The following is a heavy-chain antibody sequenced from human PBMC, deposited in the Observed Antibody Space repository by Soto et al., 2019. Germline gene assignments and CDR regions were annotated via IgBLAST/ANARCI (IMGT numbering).Heavy chain of an antibody. D-gene: IGHD4-17*01. J-gene: IGHJ6*02. CDR1: GFTFSSYA. CDR3: ARDVGGTVTIIYYYGMDV. V-gene: IGHV3-30-3*01. CDR2: ISYDGSNK. Sequence: GGSLRLSCAASGFTFSSYAMHWVRQAPGKGLEWVAVISYDGSNKYYADSVKGRFTISRDNSKNTLYLQMNSLRAEDTAVYYCARDVGGTVTIIYYYGMDVWGQGTTVTVSS.